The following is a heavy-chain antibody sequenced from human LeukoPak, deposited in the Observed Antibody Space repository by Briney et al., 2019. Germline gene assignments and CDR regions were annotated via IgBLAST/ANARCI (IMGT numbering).Heavy chain of an antibody. CDR1: GSPISRYY. V-gene: IGHV4-59*01. Sequence: PSETLSLTCTVSGSPISRYYWRWIRQPPGKGLEWIGDIHYSGSTNYNPSLKRRVTISVNTSKNQFSLKLRSVTDAETAVNYCPRDRVYCGGDGYPFGWFDPWGQGTLVTVSS. CDR2: IHYSGST. J-gene: IGHJ5*02. D-gene: IGHD2-21*02. CDR3: PRDRVYCGGDGYPFGWFDP.